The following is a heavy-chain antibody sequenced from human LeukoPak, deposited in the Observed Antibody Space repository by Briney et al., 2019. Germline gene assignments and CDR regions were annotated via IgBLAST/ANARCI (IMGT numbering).Heavy chain of an antibody. V-gene: IGHV1-18*01. J-gene: IGHJ4*02. CDR1: GYTFTSYG. CDR3: ARDTDHYYGSGSYYTDY. D-gene: IGHD3-10*01. Sequence: ASGKVSCKASGYTFTSYGISWVRQAPGQGLEWMGWISAYNGNTNYAQKLQGRVTMTTDTSTSTAYMELRSLRSDDTAVYYCARDTDHYYGSGSYYTDYWGQGTLVTVSS. CDR2: ISAYNGNT.